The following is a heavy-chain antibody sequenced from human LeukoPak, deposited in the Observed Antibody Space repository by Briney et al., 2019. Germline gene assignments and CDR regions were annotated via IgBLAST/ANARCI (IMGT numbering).Heavy chain of an antibody. CDR2: IRSKAYGETA. Sequence: GGSLRLSCTASGFTFGDYAMSWIRQAPGKGLEWVGFIRSKAYGETADYAASVKGRFTISRDDPEAIAYLQMNSLKTEDTAVYHCTRDRGAYNLYDYWGQGTLVTVSS. CDR1: GFTFGDYA. J-gene: IGHJ4*02. CDR3: TRDRGAYNLYDY. V-gene: IGHV3-49*03. D-gene: IGHD1-1*01.